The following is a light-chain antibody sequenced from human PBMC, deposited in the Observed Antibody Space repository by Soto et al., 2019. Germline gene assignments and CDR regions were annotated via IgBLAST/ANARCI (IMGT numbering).Light chain of an antibody. J-gene: IGLJ2*01. Sequence: QSVLTQPPSVSGAPGQRVTISCTGSSSNIGAGYDVHWYQQLPGTAPKLLIYGNNNRPSGVPDRFSGSKYGASGSLAITGRQAEDEADYYGQSYDSSLSGSVFGGGTKLTVL. CDR1: SSNIGAGYD. CDR3: QSYDSSLSGSV. V-gene: IGLV1-40*01. CDR2: GNN.